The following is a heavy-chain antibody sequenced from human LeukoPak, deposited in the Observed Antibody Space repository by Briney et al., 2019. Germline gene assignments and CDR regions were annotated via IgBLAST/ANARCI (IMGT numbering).Heavy chain of an antibody. CDR2: TSSSGSTI. Sequence: GGSLRLSCAASGFTFSSYEMNWVRQAPGKGLEWVSYTSSSGSTIYYADSVKGRFTISRDNAKNSLYLQMNSLRAEDTAVYYCARAGGITMVRGVILGDYYYYYMDVWGKGTTVTISS. CDR3: ARAGGITMVRGVILGDYYYYYMDV. D-gene: IGHD3-10*01. V-gene: IGHV3-48*03. J-gene: IGHJ6*03. CDR1: GFTFSSYE.